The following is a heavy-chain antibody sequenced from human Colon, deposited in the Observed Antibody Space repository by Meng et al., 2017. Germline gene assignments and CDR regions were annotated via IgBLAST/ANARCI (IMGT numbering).Heavy chain of an antibody. D-gene: IGHD7-27*01. J-gene: IGHJ4*02. Sequence: GPSSMKPTQTFRFTFSFYGFSLRLRGLGVGWIPQPPGKSLEWLALIYWDDDKRYSPSLTSRLTITNDTSKNQVVLTMTNMDPVDTATYYCAHRRLLGFYFDYWGQGTLVTVSS. CDR2: IYWDDDK. CDR1: GFSLRLRGLG. V-gene: IGHV2-5*02. CDR3: AHRRLLGFYFDY.